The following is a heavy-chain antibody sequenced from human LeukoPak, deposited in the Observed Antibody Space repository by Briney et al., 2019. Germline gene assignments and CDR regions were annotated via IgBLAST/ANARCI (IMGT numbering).Heavy chain of an antibody. V-gene: IGHV3-7*01. CDR2: IKPDGSEE. D-gene: IGHD3-10*02. J-gene: IGHJ6*04. Sequence: GGSLRLSCAASGFTFSNHWMSWVRQAPGKGLEWVGNIKPDGSEEYPVDSVKGRFTISRDNARNSLFLQMNSLRVEDTAVYYCAELGITMIGGVWGKGTTVTISS. CDR1: GFTFSNHW. CDR3: AELGITMIGGV.